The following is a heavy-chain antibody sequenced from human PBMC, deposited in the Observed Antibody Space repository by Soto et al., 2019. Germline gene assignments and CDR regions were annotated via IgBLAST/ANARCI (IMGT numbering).Heavy chain of an antibody. Sequence: QAQLVESGGGVVQPGRSLRLSCAASGFTFNIYALHWVRQAPGKGLEWVAVISFDGTKQYYSDSVKGRFTISRDNLKNTLYRQMNNLRVEDAAPYFCAREDDYGYRYINYGLDVWGQGTTVTVSS. V-gene: IGHV3-30-3*01. J-gene: IGHJ6*02. D-gene: IGHD4-17*01. CDR2: ISFDGTKQ. CDR1: GFTFNIYA. CDR3: AREDDYGYRYINYGLDV.